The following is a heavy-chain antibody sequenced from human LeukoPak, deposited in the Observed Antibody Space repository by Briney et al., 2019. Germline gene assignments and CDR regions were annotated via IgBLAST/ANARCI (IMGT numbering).Heavy chain of an antibody. D-gene: IGHD1-14*01. J-gene: IGHJ1*01. V-gene: IGHV3-23*01. CDR2: IYGNSKKT. Sequence: GGSLRLSCGAAGFTFSNYAMTWVRQAPGKGLEWVSSIYGNSKKTFYADSVKGRFTISRDNAKNTLYLQMNSLRAEDTAVYYCVQSELRPFKAFDWGQGTQVAVSS. CDR3: VQSELRPFKAFD. CDR1: GFTFSNYA.